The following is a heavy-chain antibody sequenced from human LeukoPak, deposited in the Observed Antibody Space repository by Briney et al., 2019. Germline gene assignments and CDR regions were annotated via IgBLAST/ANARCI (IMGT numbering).Heavy chain of an antibody. CDR2: IYHSGST. J-gene: IGHJ4*02. D-gene: IGHD3-22*01. CDR3: ATYYYDSSGYFYYFDY. Sequence: SETLSLTCTVSGGSISSSSYYWGWIRQPPGKGLEWIGSIYHSGSTNYNPSLKSRVTISVDKSKNQFSLKLSSVTAADTAVYYCATYYYDSSGYFYYFDYWGQGTLVTVSS. CDR1: GGSISSSSYY. V-gene: IGHV4-39*07.